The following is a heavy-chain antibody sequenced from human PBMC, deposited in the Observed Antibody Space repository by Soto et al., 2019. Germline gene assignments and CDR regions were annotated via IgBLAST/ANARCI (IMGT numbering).Heavy chain of an antibody. CDR1: GGSISSSSYY. D-gene: IGHD3-10*01. J-gene: IGHJ4*02. CDR3: ARHNALNFGESYYFDY. Sequence: PSETLSLTCAVSGGSISSSSYYWGWIRQPPGKGLEWIGYIYYSGSTKFNPSLKSRVTISVDTSKNQFSLRLNSVTAADTAVYYCARHNALNFGESYYFDYWGQGTLVTVSS. V-gene: IGHV4-61*05. CDR2: IYYSGST.